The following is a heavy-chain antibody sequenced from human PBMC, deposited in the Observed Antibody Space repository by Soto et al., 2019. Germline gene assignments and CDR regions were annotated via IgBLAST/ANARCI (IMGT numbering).Heavy chain of an antibody. V-gene: IGHV4-30-4*01. J-gene: IGHJ6*02. CDR2: IYYSGST. Sequence: NLEIRRTVYEESRDSGAYSCAGFRQSQGKGLERIGAIYYSGSTYYNPSLKSRIRISVDTSKNQFSLKVNSVTAADTAVYYCARDYRVPSAVALDVWVQGTTVT. CDR1: EESRDSGAYS. CDR3: ARDYRVPSAVALDV. D-gene: IGHD3-16*02.